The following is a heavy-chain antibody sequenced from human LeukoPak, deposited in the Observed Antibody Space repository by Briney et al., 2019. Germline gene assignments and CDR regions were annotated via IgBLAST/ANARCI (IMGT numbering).Heavy chain of an antibody. D-gene: IGHD6-19*01. V-gene: IGHV4-39*01. CDR3: AGLLGRGSGDAFDI. CDR2: IYYSGST. Sequence: SETLSLTCTVSGGSISSSSYYWGWIRQPPGKGLEWIGSIYYSGSTYYNPSLKSRVTISVDTSKNQFSLKLSSVTAADTAVYYCAGLLGRGSGDAFDIWGQGTMVTVSS. J-gene: IGHJ3*02. CDR1: GGSISSSSYY.